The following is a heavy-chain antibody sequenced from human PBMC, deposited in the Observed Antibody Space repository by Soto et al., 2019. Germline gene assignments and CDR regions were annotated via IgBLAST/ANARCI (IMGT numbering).Heavy chain of an antibody. J-gene: IGHJ4*02. D-gene: IGHD6-6*01. Sequence: SETLSLTCAVYGGSFSGYYWSWIRQPPGKGLEWIGEINHSGSTNYNPSLKSRVTISVDTSKNQFSLKLSSVTAADTVVYYCARVDSRSSEGTFDYWGQGTLVTVSS. CDR3: ARVDSRSSEGTFDY. CDR1: GGSFSGYY. V-gene: IGHV4-34*01. CDR2: INHSGST.